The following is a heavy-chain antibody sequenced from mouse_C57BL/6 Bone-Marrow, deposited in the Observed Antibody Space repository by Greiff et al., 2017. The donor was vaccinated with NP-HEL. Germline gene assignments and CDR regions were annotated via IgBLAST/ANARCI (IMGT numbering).Heavy chain of an antibody. CDR1: DSEVFPIAY. Sequence: QVQLQQSGSELRSPGSSVKLSCKDFDSEVFPIAYMSWVRQKPGHGFEWIGGILPNIGRTIYGEKFEDKATLDADTLSNTAYLELNSLTSEDSAIYYCARRDYYGSSYWYFDVWGTGTTVTVSS. CDR2: ILPNIGRT. V-gene: IGHV15-2*01. J-gene: IGHJ1*03. CDR3: ARRDYYGSSYWYFDV. D-gene: IGHD1-1*01.